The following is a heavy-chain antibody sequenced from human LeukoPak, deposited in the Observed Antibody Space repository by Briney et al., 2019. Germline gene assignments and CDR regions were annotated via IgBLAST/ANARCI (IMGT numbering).Heavy chain of an antibody. J-gene: IGHJ4*02. CDR3: ARDCSGGSCYWGLDY. CDR1: GFTFSNYS. D-gene: IGHD2-15*01. Sequence: GSLRLSCAASGFTFSNYSMSWVRQAPGKGLGWVSAISSGGSNYIYYADSVKGRFTISRDNTKNSLYLEMNSLRAEDTAVYYCARDCSGGSCYWGLDYWGQGTLVTVSS. CDR2: ISSGGSNYI. V-gene: IGHV3-21*01.